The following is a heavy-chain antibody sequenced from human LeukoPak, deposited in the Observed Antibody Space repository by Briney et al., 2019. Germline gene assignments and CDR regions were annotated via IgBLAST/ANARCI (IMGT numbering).Heavy chain of an antibody. D-gene: IGHD6-13*01. V-gene: IGHV4-39*07. CDR3: ARDGMSAAAQRYFDY. J-gene: IGHJ4*02. Sequence: SETLSLTCTVSGGSISSSSYYWGWIRQPPGKGLEWIGSIYYSGSTYYNPSLKSRVTISVDTSKNQFSLKLSSVNAADTAVYYCARDGMSAAAQRYFDYWGQGTLVTVSS. CDR1: GGSISSSSYY. CDR2: IYYSGST.